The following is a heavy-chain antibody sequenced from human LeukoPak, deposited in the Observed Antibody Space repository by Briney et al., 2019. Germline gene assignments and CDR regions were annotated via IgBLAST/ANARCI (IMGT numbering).Heavy chain of an antibody. D-gene: IGHD6-13*01. Sequence: ASVKVSCKASGYTFTSYGISWVRQAPGQGLEWMGWISAYNGNTNNAQKLQGRVTMTTDTSTSTAYMELRSLRSDDTAVYYCARALYSSSWYYFDYWGQGTLVTVSS. CDR3: ARALYSSSWYYFDY. J-gene: IGHJ4*02. V-gene: IGHV1-18*01. CDR1: GYTFTSYG. CDR2: ISAYNGNT.